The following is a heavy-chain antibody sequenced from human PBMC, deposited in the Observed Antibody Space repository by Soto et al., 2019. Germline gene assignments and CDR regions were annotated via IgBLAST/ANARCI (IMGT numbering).Heavy chain of an antibody. Sequence: PGGSLRLSCAASGFTFSNAWMNWVRQAPGKGLEWVGRIKSKTDGGTTDYAAPVKGRFTISRDDSKNTLYLQMNSLKTEDTAVYYCTTARPNRRPASKTLHNNWFDPWGQGTLVTVSS. V-gene: IGHV3-15*07. CDR2: IKSKTDGGTT. CDR1: GFTFSNAW. D-gene: IGHD6-25*01. J-gene: IGHJ5*02. CDR3: TTARPNRRPASKTLHNNWFDP.